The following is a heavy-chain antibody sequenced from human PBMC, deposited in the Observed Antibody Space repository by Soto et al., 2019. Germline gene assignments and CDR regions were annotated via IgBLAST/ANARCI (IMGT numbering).Heavy chain of an antibody. D-gene: IGHD6-19*01. CDR1: GYNFTVYG. CDR2: ISAYNGNT. Sequence: GSVKGACKASGYNFTVYGISSVRQAPGQGLEWMGWISAYNGNTNYAQKLQGRVTMTTDTSTSTAYMELRSLRSDDTAVYYCARDIIAVAGTMPYYYYGMDVWGQGTTVTV. J-gene: IGHJ6*02. V-gene: IGHV1-18*01. CDR3: ARDIIAVAGTMPYYYYGMDV.